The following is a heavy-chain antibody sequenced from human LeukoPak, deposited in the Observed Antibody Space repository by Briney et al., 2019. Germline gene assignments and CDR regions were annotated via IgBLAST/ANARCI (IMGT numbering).Heavy chain of an antibody. Sequence: PGGSLRLSCAASGFSFSIYWMSWVRQAPGKGLECVSYIKQDGSEKYYVDSVKGRFTISRDNAKNSLFLQMNSLRVEDTAVYYCAREGGFCSGGSCRGAFDLWGQGTMVTVSS. CDR3: AREGGFCSGGSCRGAFDL. D-gene: IGHD2-15*01. V-gene: IGHV3-7*01. CDR2: IKQDGSEK. CDR1: GFSFSIYW. J-gene: IGHJ3*01.